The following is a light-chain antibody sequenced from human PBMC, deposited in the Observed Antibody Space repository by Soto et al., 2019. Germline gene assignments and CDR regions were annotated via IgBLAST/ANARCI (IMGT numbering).Light chain of an antibody. J-gene: IGKJ1*01. CDR2: EAS. Sequence: DIQMTQSPSTLSASVGDRVTITCRASQSISSWLAWYQQKPGKAPKHLIYEASSSEIGVPPRFSGSGFGTEFTLTISSLQPDDFATYYCQYYKEYSTFGQGTRLEIK. CDR3: QYYKEYST. V-gene: IGKV1-5*03. CDR1: QSISSW.